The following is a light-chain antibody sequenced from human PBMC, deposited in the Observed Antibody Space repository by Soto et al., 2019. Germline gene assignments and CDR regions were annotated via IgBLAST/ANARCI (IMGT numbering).Light chain of an antibody. CDR1: SSNIGAGYD. J-gene: IGLJ1*01. V-gene: IGLV1-40*01. CDR2: GNS. Sequence: QSVLTQPPSVSGAPGQRVTISCTGSSSNIGAGYDVHWYQQLPGTAPKLLIYGNSNRPSGVPDRFSGSKSGTSASLAITGXXXXXXXXXXXQSYDSSLSGVYVFGTGTKVTVL. CDR3: QSYDSSLSGVYV.